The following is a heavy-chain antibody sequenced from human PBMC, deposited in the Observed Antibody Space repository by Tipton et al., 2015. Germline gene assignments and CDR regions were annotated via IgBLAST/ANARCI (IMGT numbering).Heavy chain of an antibody. CDR3: ARAGMAHFDY. J-gene: IGHJ4*02. Sequence: TLSLTCTVSGGSISSYYWSWIRQSPGKGLEWIGYIDYSGSTRYNPSLKSRITMSVDTSKKQFSLMLSSVTAADTAVYYCARAGMAHFDYWGQGTLVTVSS. D-gene: IGHD5-24*01. V-gene: IGHV4-59*01. CDR2: IDYSGST. CDR1: GGSISSYY.